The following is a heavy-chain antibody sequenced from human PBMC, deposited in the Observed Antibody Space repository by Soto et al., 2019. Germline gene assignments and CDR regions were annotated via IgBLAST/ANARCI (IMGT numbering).Heavy chain of an antibody. J-gene: IGHJ2*01. CDR1: GGTFSSYA. Sequence: QVQLVQSGAEVQKPGSSVKVSCKASGGTFSSYAISWVRQAPGQGLEWMGGIIPIFGTANYAQKFQGRVTITADESTSTAYMELSSLRSEDTAVYYCARRALVGAPSAGWYFDLWGRGTLVTVSS. V-gene: IGHV1-69*01. D-gene: IGHD1-26*01. CDR2: IIPIFGTA. CDR3: ARRALVGAPSAGWYFDL.